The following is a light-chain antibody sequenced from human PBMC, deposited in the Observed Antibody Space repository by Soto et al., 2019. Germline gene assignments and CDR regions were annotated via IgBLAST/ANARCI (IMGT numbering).Light chain of an antibody. Sequence: QSLLTQPRSVSGSPGQSVTISCTGTSSYVGGYNYVSWYQQHPGKAPKLMIYDVSKRPSGVPDRFSGSKSGNTASLTISGLQAEDEADYYCCSYAGSYTYVFGTGTKVPVL. CDR2: DVS. CDR3: CSYAGSYTYV. J-gene: IGLJ1*01. CDR1: SSYVGGYNY. V-gene: IGLV2-11*01.